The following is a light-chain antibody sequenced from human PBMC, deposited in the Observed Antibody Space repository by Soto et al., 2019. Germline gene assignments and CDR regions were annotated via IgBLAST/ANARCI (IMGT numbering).Light chain of an antibody. V-gene: IGKV3-15*01. J-gene: IGKJ5*01. CDR3: QQSYTTPIT. CDR2: GAS. Sequence: EVVMTQSPATLSGSPGERGGLWGRASQSISINLAWIQQKPGQGPRLLMIGASTRATGVPDRFSGSGSGTDFTLTLRTLQPDDFATYYCQQSYTTPITFGQGTRLEIK. CDR1: QSISIN.